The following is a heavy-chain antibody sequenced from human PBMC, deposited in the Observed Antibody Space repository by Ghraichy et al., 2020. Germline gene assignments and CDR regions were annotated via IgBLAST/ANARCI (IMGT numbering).Heavy chain of an antibody. D-gene: IGHD2-2*01. CDR1: GGSISNHY. CDR2: IYYSGST. Sequence: SETLXLTCSVSGGSISNHYWSWIRQSPGGGLEWIGYIYYSGSTNYNPSLKSRVSISVDTSKNQLSLKLTSATAADPAVYYCARGLCSSASGYATVYDLWGQGSLVTVSS. CDR3: ARGLCSSASGYATVYDL. V-gene: IGHV4-59*11. J-gene: IGHJ5*02.